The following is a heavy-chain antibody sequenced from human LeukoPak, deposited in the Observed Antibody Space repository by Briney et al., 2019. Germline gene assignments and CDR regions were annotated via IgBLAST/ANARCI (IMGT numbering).Heavy chain of an antibody. J-gene: IGHJ4*02. V-gene: IGHV4-39*07. CDR1: GGSISGSSYY. CDR3: ARGPAAVTYYFDY. Sequence: SETLSLTCTVSGGSISGSSYYWSWIRQPPGKGLEWIGEINHSGSTNYNPSLKSRVTISVDTSKNQFSLKLSSVTAADTTVYYCARGPAAVTYYFDYWGQGTLVTVSS. D-gene: IGHD6-13*01. CDR2: INHSGST.